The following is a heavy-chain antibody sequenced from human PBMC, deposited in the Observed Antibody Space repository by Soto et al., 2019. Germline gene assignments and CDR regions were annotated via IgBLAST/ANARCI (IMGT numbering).Heavy chain of an antibody. D-gene: IGHD3-16*01. CDR1: GFTFSTSD. CDR2: VSYDERNI. V-gene: IGHV3-30*18. CDR3: AKLVDKSLDDY. Sequence: AGGSLRLSCVASGFTFSTSDMHWVRQAPGQGLEWVAVVSYDERNIYYADSVKGRFSVSRDSSKNTLFLHMNSLRAEDTAVYFCAKLVDKSLDDYWGQGALVTVSS. J-gene: IGHJ4*02.